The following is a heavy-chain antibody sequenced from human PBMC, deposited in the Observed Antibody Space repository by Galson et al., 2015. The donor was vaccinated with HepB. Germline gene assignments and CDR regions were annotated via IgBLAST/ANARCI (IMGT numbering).Heavy chain of an antibody. CDR1: GYTFTSYG. J-gene: IGHJ1*01. CDR3: ARGPWFGELTGILVLQH. Sequence: SVKVSCKASGYTFTSYGISWVRQAPGQGLEWVGWISPYSGGINYAQKFQARVTMTTDTSTSTAYMELRSLTSDDTAVYFCARGPWFGELTGILVLQHWGQGTLVTVSS. V-gene: IGHV1-18*04. CDR2: ISPYSGGI. D-gene: IGHD3-10*01.